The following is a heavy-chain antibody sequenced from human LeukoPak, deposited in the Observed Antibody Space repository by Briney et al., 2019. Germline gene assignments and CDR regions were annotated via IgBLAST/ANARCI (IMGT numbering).Heavy chain of an antibody. V-gene: IGHV3-48*01. Sequence: QPGGSLRLSCAASGFTFSIYSMNWVRQAPGKGLEWVSYISSTSSTIYYADSVKGRFTISRDNAKNSLYLQMNSLRAEDTAVYYCARPLSSNSYPGFDYWGQGTLVTVSS. D-gene: IGHD6-13*01. CDR1: GFTFSIYS. CDR2: ISSTSSTI. CDR3: ARPLSSNSYPGFDY. J-gene: IGHJ4*02.